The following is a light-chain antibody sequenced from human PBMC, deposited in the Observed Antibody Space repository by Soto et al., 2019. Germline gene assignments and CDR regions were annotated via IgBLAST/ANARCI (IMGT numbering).Light chain of an antibody. CDR3: CSFTSGNTAYV. CDR1: SSDVGGYNY. V-gene: IGLV2-8*01. J-gene: IGLJ1*01. CDR2: EVS. Sequence: QSALTQPPSASGSPGQSVTISCTGTSSDVGGYNYVSWYQQHPGKAPKLMIYEVSKRPSGVPDRFSGSKSGNTASLTVSGLQAEDEADYYCCSFTSGNTAYVFGTGTKLTVL.